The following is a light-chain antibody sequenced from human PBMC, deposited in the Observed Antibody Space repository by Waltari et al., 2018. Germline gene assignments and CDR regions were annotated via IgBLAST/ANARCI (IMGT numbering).Light chain of an antibody. CDR1: RSDIGRYAL. V-gene: IGLV2-23*02. CDR2: DVN. CDR3: CSYAGNYIWV. Sequence: QSALTQPAAVSGSPGQSVTIPCTGARSDIGRYALVSWYQQHPGNAPKLVISDVNKRPSGVSDRFSGSKSGDTASLTISGLHFEDEADYYCCSYAGNYIWVFGGGTRLTVL. J-gene: IGLJ3*02.